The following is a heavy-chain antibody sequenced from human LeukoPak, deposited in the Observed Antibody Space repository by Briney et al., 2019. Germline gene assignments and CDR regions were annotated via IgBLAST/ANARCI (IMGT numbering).Heavy chain of an antibody. Sequence: GASVKVSCKASGYTFTGYYMHWVRQAPGQGLEWMGWINPNSGGTNYAQKFRGRVTMTRDTSISTAYMELSRLRSDDTAVYYCARARWLIAYGSGSYYPGAYWGQGTLVTVSS. CDR2: INPNSGGT. J-gene: IGHJ4*02. CDR3: ARARWLIAYGSGSYYPGAY. V-gene: IGHV1-2*02. D-gene: IGHD3-10*01. CDR1: GYTFTGYY.